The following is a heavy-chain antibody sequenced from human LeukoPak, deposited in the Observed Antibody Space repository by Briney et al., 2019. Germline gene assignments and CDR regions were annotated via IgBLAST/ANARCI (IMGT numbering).Heavy chain of an antibody. V-gene: IGHV4-34*01. CDR2: INHSGST. Sequence: PSETLSLTCAVYGGSFSGYYWSWIRQPPGKGLEWIGEINHSGSTNYNPSLKSRVTISVDTSKNQFSLKLSSVTAADTAVYYCARDSGPRAFDYWGQGTLVTVSS. CDR1: GGSFSGYY. D-gene: IGHD2-15*01. CDR3: ARDSGPRAFDY. J-gene: IGHJ4*02.